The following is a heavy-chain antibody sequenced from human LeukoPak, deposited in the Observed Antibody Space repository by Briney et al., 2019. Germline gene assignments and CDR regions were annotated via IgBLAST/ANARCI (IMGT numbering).Heavy chain of an antibody. Sequence: PGGSLRLSCAASGFTFSSYSMNWVRQAPGKGLEWVSSISSSSSYIYYADSVKGRFTISRDNAKNSLYLQMNSLRAEDTAVYYCARDLLPDDYPHYNWFDPWGQGTLVTVSS. CDR3: ARDLLPDDYPHYNWFDP. CDR1: GFTFSSYS. J-gene: IGHJ5*02. D-gene: IGHD3-22*01. V-gene: IGHV3-21*01. CDR2: ISSSSSYI.